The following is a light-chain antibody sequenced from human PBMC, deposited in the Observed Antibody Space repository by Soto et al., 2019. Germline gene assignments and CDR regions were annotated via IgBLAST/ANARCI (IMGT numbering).Light chain of an antibody. V-gene: IGKV2-28*01. Sequence: DIVMTQSPLSLPVTPGAPASISCRSSQSLLHSNGYNYLDWYLQKPGQSPQLLIYLGSNRASGVPDRFRGSCSGTEFTLKISRVEAEDVGVYYCMQALQTPITFGPGTKVDIK. CDR2: LGS. CDR1: QSLLHSNGYNY. J-gene: IGKJ3*01. CDR3: MQALQTPIT.